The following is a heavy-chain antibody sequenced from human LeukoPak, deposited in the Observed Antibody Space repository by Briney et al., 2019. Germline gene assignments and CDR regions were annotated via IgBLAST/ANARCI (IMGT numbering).Heavy chain of an antibody. CDR2: IYTSGST. V-gene: IGHV4-4*07. CDR3: ARKLSGAAARPFAP. J-gene: IGHJ5*02. Sequence: PSETLSLTCTVSGGSISSYYWSWIRQPAGKGLEWIGRIYTSGSTNYNPSLKSRVTMSVDTSKNQFSLKLSSVTAADTAVYYCARKLSGAAARPFAPWGQETLVTVSS. D-gene: IGHD6-25*01. CDR1: GGSISSYY.